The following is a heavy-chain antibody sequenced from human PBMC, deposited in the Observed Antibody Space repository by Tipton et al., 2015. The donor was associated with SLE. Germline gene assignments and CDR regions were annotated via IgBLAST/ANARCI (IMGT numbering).Heavy chain of an antibody. CDR3: ARGVRDGYFDY. J-gene: IGHJ4*02. Sequence: TLSLTCTVSGGSISSSSYYWGWIRQPPGKGLEWIGSIYYSGSSYYNPSLKSRVTISVDTSKNQFSLKLSSMTAADTAVYYCARGVRDGYFDYWGQGTLVTVSS. CDR1: GGSISSSSYY. D-gene: IGHD5-24*01. V-gene: IGHV4-39*07. CDR2: IYYSGSS.